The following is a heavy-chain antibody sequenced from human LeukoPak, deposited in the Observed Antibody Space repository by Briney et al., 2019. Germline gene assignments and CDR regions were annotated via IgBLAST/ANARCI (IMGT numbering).Heavy chain of an antibody. V-gene: IGHV3-21*01. D-gene: IGHD5-18*01. J-gene: IGHJ6*02. Sequence: GGSLRLSCAASGFIFSSNSMNWVRQAPGKGLEWVASISGSSSNKYYADSVQGRFTISRDNAKNSLHLQMNSLRPEDTAVYYCVRGDTYDYYYYYGMDVWGQGTTVTVSS. CDR3: VRGDTYDYYYYYGMDV. CDR1: GFIFSSNS. CDR2: ISGSSSNK.